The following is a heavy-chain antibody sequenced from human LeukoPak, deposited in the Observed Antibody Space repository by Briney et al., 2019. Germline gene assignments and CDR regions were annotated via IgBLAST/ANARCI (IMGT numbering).Heavy chain of an antibody. CDR3: ARGVTLTRSGSDY. Sequence: GASVKVSCEASGYTFTGYYMHWVRQAPGQGLEWMGRINPNSGGTNYAQKFQGRVTMTRDTSISTAYMELSRLRSDDTAVYYCARGVTLTRSGSDYWGQGTLVTVSS. J-gene: IGHJ4*02. D-gene: IGHD6-19*01. CDR1: GYTFTGYY. V-gene: IGHV1-2*06. CDR2: INPNSGGT.